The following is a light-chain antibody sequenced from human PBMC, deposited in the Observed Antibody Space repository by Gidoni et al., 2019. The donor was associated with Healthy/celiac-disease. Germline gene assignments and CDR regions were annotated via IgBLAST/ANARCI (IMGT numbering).Light chain of an antibody. CDR2: GAS. Sequence: ELVLTQSPGTLSLSPGERATLSCRASQRVSSSYLAWYQQKPGQAPRLLIYGASSRATGIPDRFSGSGSGTDFTLTISRLEPEDFAVYYCQQYGSSPLTFXGXTKVEIK. CDR3: QQYGSSPLT. V-gene: IGKV3-20*01. CDR1: QRVSSSY. J-gene: IGKJ4*01.